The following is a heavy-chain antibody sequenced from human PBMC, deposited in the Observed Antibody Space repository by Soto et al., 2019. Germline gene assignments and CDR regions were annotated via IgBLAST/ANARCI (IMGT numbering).Heavy chain of an antibody. Sequence: PSETLSLTCAVSGYSISIGYYCGCIRQPPGKGLEWIGSIYHSGSTYYNPSLKSRVTISVDTSKNQFSLKLSSVTAADTAVYYCAREGYCTNGVCYNWFDPWGQGTLVTVSS. CDR1: GYSISIGYY. D-gene: IGHD2-8*01. V-gene: IGHV4-38-2*02. CDR3: AREGYCTNGVCYNWFDP. CDR2: IYHSGST. J-gene: IGHJ5*02.